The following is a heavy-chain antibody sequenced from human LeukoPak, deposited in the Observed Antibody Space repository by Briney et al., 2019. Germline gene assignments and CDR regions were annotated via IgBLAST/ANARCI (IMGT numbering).Heavy chain of an antibody. V-gene: IGHV6-1*01. D-gene: IGHD1-26*01. CDR2: TYYRSKWYN. CDR1: GDSVSSNSAA. CDR3: ARTLPLYAGIVGATTDWYYFDY. J-gene: IGHJ4*02. Sequence: SQTLSLTCAISGDSVSSNSAAWNWIRQSPSRGLEWLGRTYYRSKWYNDYAVSVKSRITINPDTSKNQFSLQLNSVTPEDTAVYYCARTLPLYAGIVGATTDWYYFDYWGQGTLVTVSS.